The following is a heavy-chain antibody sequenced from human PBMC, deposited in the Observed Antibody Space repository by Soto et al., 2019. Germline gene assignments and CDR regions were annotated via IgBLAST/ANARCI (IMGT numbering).Heavy chain of an antibody. CDR1: QFTLSSYG. J-gene: IGHJ6*03. V-gene: IGHV3-30*18. D-gene: IGHD3-9*01. Sequence: WGSLRLCSTGSQFTLSSYGKRCIRQAPGNGLEWVADISYDGSNNYYVDSVKGRFTISRDNSKNTLYLQMNSLRAEDTAVYYCAKVYYDILTGYDHAGPYYYYYMDVWGKGTTVTVSS. CDR3: AKVYYDILTGYDHAGPYYYYYMDV. CDR2: ISYDGSNN.